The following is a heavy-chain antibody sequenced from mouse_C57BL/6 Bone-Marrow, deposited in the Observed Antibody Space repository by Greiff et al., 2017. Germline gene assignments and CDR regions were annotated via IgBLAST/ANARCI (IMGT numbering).Heavy chain of an antibody. J-gene: IGHJ2*01. CDR2: ILPGSGST. D-gene: IGHD3-2*02. V-gene: IGHV1-9*01. CDR3: ARGGTAQATWDFDY. Sequence: VKVVESGAELMKPGASVKLSCKATGYTFTGYWIEWVKQRPGHGLEWIGEILPGSGSTNSNEKFKGKATFTADTSSNTAYMQLSSLTTEDSAIYYCARGGTAQATWDFDYWGQGTTLTVSS. CDR1: GYTFTGYW.